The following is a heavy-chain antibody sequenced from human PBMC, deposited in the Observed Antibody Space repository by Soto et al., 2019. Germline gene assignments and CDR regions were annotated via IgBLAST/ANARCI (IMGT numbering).Heavy chain of an antibody. CDR3: AKDRRDSSRYYYYYSGLDV. CDR2: ISCNGSNK. CDR1: GFTFSSYA. J-gene: IGHJ6*02. Sequence: GGSLRLSCAASGFTFSSYAMHWVRQAPGKGLEWVAVISCNGSNKYYADSVKGRFTISRNNSKNTLYLQMNSLRAEDTAVYYCAKDRRDSSRYYYYYSGLDVWGQGTTVTVSS. V-gene: IGHV3-30-3*01. D-gene: IGHD3-22*01.